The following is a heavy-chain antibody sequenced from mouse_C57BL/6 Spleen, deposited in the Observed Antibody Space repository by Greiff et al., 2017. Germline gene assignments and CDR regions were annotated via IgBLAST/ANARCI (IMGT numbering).Heavy chain of an antibody. J-gene: IGHJ3*01. Sequence: QVQLKESGAELVRPGTSVKMSCKASGYTFTNYWIGWAKQRPGHGLEWIGDIYPGGGYTNYNEKFKGKATLTADKSSSTAYMQFSSLTSEDSAIYYCARSDDSSGYSYWGQGTLVTVSA. D-gene: IGHD3-2*02. CDR2: IYPGGGYT. CDR1: GYTFTNYW. V-gene: IGHV1-63*01. CDR3: ARSDDSSGYSY.